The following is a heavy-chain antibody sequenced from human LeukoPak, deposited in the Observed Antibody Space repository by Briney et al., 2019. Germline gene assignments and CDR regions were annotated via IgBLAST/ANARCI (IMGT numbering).Heavy chain of an antibody. CDR3: ASFTSGSYLVDY. V-gene: IGHV4-4*02. CDR1: GGSISSSNW. J-gene: IGHJ4*02. D-gene: IGHD1-26*01. CDR2: IYHSGST. Sequence: SETLSLTCAVSGGSISSSNWWSWVRQPPGKGLEWIGEIYHSGSTNYNPSLKSRVTISVDKSKNQFSLKLSSVTAADTAVYYCASFTSGSYLVDYWGQGTLVTVSS.